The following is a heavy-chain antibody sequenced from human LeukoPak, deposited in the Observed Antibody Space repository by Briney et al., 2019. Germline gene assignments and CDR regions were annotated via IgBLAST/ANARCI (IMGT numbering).Heavy chain of an antibody. CDR1: GYTFTSYY. Sequence: GASVKVSCKASGYTFTSYYIHWVRQAPGQGLEWMGMINPSRGSTSYAQKFQGGLTMTRDTSTSTVYMELSSLRSEDTAVYYCARDNGDYWFDYWGQGTLVTVSS. V-gene: IGHV1-46*01. D-gene: IGHD4-17*01. CDR3: ARDNGDYWFDY. CDR2: INPSRGST. J-gene: IGHJ4*02.